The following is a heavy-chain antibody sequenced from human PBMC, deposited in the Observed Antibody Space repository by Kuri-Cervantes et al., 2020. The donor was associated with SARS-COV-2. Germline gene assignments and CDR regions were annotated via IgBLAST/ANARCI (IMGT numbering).Heavy chain of an antibody. CDR2: IYHSGST. V-gene: IGHV4-38-2*02. J-gene: IGHJ6*03. CDR3: ARGVQLWFQGNYYYYYMDV. CDR1: GYSISSGYY. D-gene: IGHD5-18*01. Sequence: SETLSLTCTVSGYSISSGYYWGWIRQPPGKGLEWIGSIYHSGSTYYNPSLKSRVTISVDTSKNQSSLKLSSVTAADTAVYYCARGVQLWFQGNYYYYYMDVWGKGTTVTVSS.